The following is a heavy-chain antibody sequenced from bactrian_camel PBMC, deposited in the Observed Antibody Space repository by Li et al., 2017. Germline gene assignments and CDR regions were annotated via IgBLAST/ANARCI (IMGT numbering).Heavy chain of an antibody. J-gene: IGHJ4*01. Sequence: QVQLVESGGGSVQAGGSLRLSCTASGFTVADSDMGWYRQGSGNECELVSSISSNGRSYYADSVKGRFAISQDNVKNTVYLQMNNLNPEDTKNEAEYAVWGQGTQVTVS. V-gene: IGHV3S61*01. CDR3: YAV. CDR2: ISSNGRS. CDR1: GFTVADSD.